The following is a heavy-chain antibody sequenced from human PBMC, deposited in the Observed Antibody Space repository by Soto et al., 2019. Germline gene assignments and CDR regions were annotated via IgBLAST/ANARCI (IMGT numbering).Heavy chain of an antibody. CDR3: ARESFYSGRGSVSDYDY. J-gene: IGHJ4*02. D-gene: IGHD3-10*01. CDR2: IWYDGSNK. CDR1: GFIFGSHG. V-gene: IGHV3-33*01. Sequence: QVQLVESGGGVVQPGRSLRLSCTASGFIFGSHGMHWVRQAPGKGLEWVAVIWYDGSNKYYADSVKGRFTISRDNSKNTLNLQMNSLRADDTAVYYCARESFYSGRGSVSDYDYWGQGTLVTVSS.